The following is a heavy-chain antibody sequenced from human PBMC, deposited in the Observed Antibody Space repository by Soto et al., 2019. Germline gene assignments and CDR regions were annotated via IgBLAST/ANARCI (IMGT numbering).Heavy chain of an antibody. Sequence: PATLPCPNAFSGYSISRGYYWGWIRQPPGQGLEWIGSIDPSGSTHYNPSLKSRVTISVDTSKNQFSLKLSSLTAADTAVYYCARYRARFWQWSHGDDWFDPWGQGTLVTVS. CDR3: ARYRARFWQWSHGDDWFDP. CDR2: IDPSGST. V-gene: IGHV4-38-2*01. CDR1: GYSISRGYY. D-gene: IGHD3-3*01. J-gene: IGHJ5*02.